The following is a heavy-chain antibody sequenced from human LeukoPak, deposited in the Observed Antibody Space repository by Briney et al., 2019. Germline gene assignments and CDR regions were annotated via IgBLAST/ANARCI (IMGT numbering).Heavy chain of an antibody. CDR1: GYTFTGYY. J-gene: IGHJ6*03. Sequence: ASVKVSCKASGYTFTGYYMHWVRQAPGQGLEWMGWISAYNGNTNYAQKLQGRVTMTTDTSTSTAYMELRSLRPDDTAVYYCARRGYSYGTDLLSYYYYMDVWGKGTTVTVSS. V-gene: IGHV1-18*04. D-gene: IGHD5-18*01. CDR2: ISAYNGNT. CDR3: ARRGYSYGTDLLSYYYYMDV.